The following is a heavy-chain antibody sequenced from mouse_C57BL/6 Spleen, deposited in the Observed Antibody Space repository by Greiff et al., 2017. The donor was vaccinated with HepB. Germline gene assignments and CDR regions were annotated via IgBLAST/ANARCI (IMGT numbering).Heavy chain of an antibody. CDR3: ARDGYDYDEFAY. J-gene: IGHJ3*01. CDR1: GYAFSSSW. D-gene: IGHD2-4*01. CDR2: IYPGDGDT. V-gene: IGHV1-82*01. Sequence: VKLMESGPELVKPGASVKISCKASGYAFSSSWMNWVKQRPGKGLEWIGRIYPGDGDTNYNGKFKGKATLTADKSSSTAYMQLSSLTSEDSAVYFCARDGYDYDEFAYWGQGTLVTVSA.